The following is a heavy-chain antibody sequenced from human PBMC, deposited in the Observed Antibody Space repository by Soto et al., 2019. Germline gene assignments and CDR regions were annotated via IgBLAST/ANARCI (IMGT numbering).Heavy chain of an antibody. D-gene: IGHD6-19*01. V-gene: IGHV3-33*01. Sequence: QVQLVESGGGVVQPGRSLRLSCAASGFTFSSYGMHWVRQAPGKGLEWVAVIWYDGSNKYYADSVKGRFTISRDKSKNTLYLQMNSLRAEDTAVYYCARGRSSGSPLDYWGQGTLVTVSS. CDR3: ARGRSSGSPLDY. CDR2: IWYDGSNK. J-gene: IGHJ4*02. CDR1: GFTFSSYG.